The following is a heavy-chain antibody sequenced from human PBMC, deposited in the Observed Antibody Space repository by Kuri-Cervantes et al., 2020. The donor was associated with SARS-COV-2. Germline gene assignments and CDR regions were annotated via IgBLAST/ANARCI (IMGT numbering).Heavy chain of an antibody. Sequence: LSLTCAASGFNFSRTDMHWVRQAPGKGLEWVAVISHDGKNKKCIASGKGRFTISRDNSQNTLYLHMKSLRSEDTAVYYCAKDITGVVPYYYYGMDVWGQGTTVTVSS. CDR2: ISHDGKNK. V-gene: IGHV3-30*18. D-gene: IGHD1-20*01. CDR3: AKDITGVVPYYYYGMDV. J-gene: IGHJ6*02. CDR1: GFNFSRTD.